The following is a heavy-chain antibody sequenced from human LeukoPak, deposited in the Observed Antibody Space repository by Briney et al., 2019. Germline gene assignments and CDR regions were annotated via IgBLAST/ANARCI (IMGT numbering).Heavy chain of an antibody. J-gene: IGHJ3*02. V-gene: IGHV4-59*01. D-gene: IGHD6-6*01. CDR1: GGSISSYY. CDR2: IYYSGST. CDR3: ARAPFVRAPGAFDI. Sequence: PSETPSLTCTVSGGSISSYYWSWIRQPPGKGLEWIGYIYYSGSTNYNPSLKSRVTISVDTSKNQFSLKLSSVTAADTAVYYCARAPFVRAPGAFDIWGQGTMVTVSS.